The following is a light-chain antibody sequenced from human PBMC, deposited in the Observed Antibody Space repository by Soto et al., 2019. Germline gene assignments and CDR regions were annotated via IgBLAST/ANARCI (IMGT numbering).Light chain of an antibody. CDR2: DVS. CDR1: SSDVGGYNY. Sequence: QSALTQPASVSGSPGQSITISCTGTSSDVGGYNYVSWYHQHPGKAPKLMIYDVSDRPSGVSNRFSGSKSGNTASLTISGLQAEDEADYYCSSYTSSSGYVFGTGTQLTVL. J-gene: IGLJ1*01. CDR3: SSYTSSSGYV. V-gene: IGLV2-14*01.